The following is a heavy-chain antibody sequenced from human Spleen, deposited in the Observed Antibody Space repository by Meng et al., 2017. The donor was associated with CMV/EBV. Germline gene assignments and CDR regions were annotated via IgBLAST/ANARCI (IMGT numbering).Heavy chain of an antibody. CDR3: AREGYYDSSGYWGDDAFDI. CDR1: GFTFSSYW. Sequence: GESLKISCAASGFTFSSYWMSWVRQAPGKGLEWVANIKQDGSEKYYVDSVKGRCTISRDNAKNSLYLQMNSLRAEDTAVYYCAREGYYDSSGYWGDDAFDIWGQGTMVTVSS. V-gene: IGHV3-7*01. CDR2: IKQDGSEK. D-gene: IGHD3-22*01. J-gene: IGHJ3*02.